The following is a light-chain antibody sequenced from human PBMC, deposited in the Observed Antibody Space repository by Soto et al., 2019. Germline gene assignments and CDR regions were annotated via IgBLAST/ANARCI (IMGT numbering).Light chain of an antibody. J-gene: IGKJ1*01. Sequence: DTQLTQSPSSLSASVGDRVTITCRASQTIGNYLNWYQHKPGKAPKLLIYGASTLHSGVPSRFSGSGSGTDFSLIISSLQPDDCGTYYCQQSFNNPRAFGQGTTVQIK. V-gene: IGKV1-39*01. CDR1: QTIGNY. CDR2: GAS. CDR3: QQSFNNPRA.